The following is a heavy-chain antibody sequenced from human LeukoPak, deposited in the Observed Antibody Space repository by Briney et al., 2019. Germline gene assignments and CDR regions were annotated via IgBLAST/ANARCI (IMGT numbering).Heavy chain of an antibody. V-gene: IGHV3-13*04. CDR1: GFTLSNHD. CDR3: ARALTVRGDLNFDY. Sequence: GGSLRLSCAASGFTLSNHDMHWVRQATGKGLEWVSGIGTAGDAYYPGSVKGRFTISRENAKNSLYLQMNNLRAGGTAVYYCARALTVRGDLNFDYWGQGTLVTVSS. D-gene: IGHD3-10*01. J-gene: IGHJ4*02. CDR2: IGTAGDA.